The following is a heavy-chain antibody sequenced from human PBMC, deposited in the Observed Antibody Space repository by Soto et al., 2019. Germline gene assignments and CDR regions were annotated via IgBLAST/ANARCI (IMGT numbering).Heavy chain of an antibody. Sequence: PSETLSLTCTVSGASISRSRSYWGWVRQPPGKGLEWIVSFYYTGGTYSTYYNPSLKSRVTISVDTSKSQFSLNLRSVTAADTAVYYCASPRQGNYDFLSGYYALDYWGQGTLVT. CDR2: FYYTGGT. CDR3: ASPRQGNYDFLSGYYALDY. J-gene: IGHJ4*02. D-gene: IGHD3-3*01. V-gene: IGHV4-39*01. CDR1: GASISRSRSY.